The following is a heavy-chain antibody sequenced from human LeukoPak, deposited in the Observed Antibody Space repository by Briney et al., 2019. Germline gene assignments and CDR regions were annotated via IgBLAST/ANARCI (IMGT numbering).Heavy chain of an antibody. CDR2: IYYSGNT. D-gene: IGHD2-2*02. J-gene: IGHJ5*02. CDR1: GGSITIASYY. V-gene: IGHV4-39*02. Sequence: PSETLPLTCTVSGGSITIASYYWGWVRQPPGKGLEWIGSIYYSGNTYYNPSLKGRVTIAIDTSTSHFSLKLRSVTAADTAIYFCARGPLYTESFARTWFDAWGRGSVVTVSS. CDR3: ARGPLYTESFARTWFDA.